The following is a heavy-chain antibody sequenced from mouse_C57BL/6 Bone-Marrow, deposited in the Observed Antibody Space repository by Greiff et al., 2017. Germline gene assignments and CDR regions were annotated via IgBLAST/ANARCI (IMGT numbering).Heavy chain of an antibody. J-gene: IGHJ3*01. CDR3: TVYYGSSYVAWFAY. CDR2: IDPENGDT. V-gene: IGHV14-4*01. CDR1: GFNIKDDY. D-gene: IGHD1-1*01. Sequence: VQLQQSGAELVRPGASVKLSCTASGFNIKDDYMHWVKQRPEQGLEWIGWIDPENGDTEYASKFQGKATITADTSDNTAYLQLSSLTSEDTAVYYCTVYYGSSYVAWFAYWGQGTLVTVSA.